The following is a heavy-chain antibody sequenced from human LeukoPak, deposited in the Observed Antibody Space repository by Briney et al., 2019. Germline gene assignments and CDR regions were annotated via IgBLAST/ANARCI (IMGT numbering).Heavy chain of an antibody. V-gene: IGHV5-51*01. CDR2: IYPGDSDT. D-gene: IGHD3-9*01. CDR3: ARQWEVLRYFNRSPGAFDI. J-gene: IGHJ3*02. Sequence: GESLKISCKGSGYSFTSYWIGWVRQMPGKGLEWMGIIYPGDSDTRYSPSFQGQVTISADKSMSTAYLQWSSLKASDTAMYYCARQWEVLRYFNRSPGAFDIWGQGTMVTVSS. CDR1: GYSFTSYW.